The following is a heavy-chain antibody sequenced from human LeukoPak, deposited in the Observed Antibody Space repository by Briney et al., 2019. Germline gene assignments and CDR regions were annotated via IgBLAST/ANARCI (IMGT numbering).Heavy chain of an antibody. D-gene: IGHD5-18*01. CDR2: INHRGST. Sequence: SETLSLTCAVYGGSFSGYYGNWIRQPPGKGLEWIGEINHRGSTNYNPSFESRVTISVDPSKTQFSLKLRSVTAEDTAVYYCARERGYSSGKQRGQERDLRDWGQGTLVTVSS. CDR3: ARERGYSSGKQRGQERDLRD. J-gene: IGHJ4*02. V-gene: IGHV4-34*01. CDR1: GGSFSGYY.